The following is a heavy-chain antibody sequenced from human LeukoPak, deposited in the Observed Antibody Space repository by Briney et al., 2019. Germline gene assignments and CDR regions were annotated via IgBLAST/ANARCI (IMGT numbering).Heavy chain of an antibody. J-gene: IGHJ4*01. Sequence: PGRSLRLSCAASGFTFSSYWMHWARQAPGKGLVWVSRINSDGSRINYANSVKGRFTISRDNAKNTLYLQMKSLRAEDTAVYFCARGGDCSSTSCWVDYWGHGTLVTVSS. CDR3: ARGGDCSSTSCWVDY. V-gene: IGHV3-74*01. CDR2: INSDGSRI. CDR1: GFTFSSYW. D-gene: IGHD2-2*01.